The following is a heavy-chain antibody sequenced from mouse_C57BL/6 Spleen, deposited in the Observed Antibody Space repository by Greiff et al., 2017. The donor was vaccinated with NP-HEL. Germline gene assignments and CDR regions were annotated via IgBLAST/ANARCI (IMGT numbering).Heavy chain of an antibody. D-gene: IGHD1-1*01. Sequence: QVQLQQPGAELVRPGTSVKLSCKASGYTFTSYWMHWVKQRPGQGLEWIGMIHPNSGSTNYNEKFKSKATLTVDKSSSTAYMQLSSLTSEDSAVYYCARRDYGSSYRYFDVWGTGTTVTVSS. CDR2: IHPNSGST. CDR1: GYTFTSYW. J-gene: IGHJ1*03. CDR3: ARRDYGSSYRYFDV. V-gene: IGHV1-64*01.